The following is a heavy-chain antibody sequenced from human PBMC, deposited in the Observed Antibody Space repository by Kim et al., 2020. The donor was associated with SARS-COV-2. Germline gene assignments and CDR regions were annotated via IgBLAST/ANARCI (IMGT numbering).Heavy chain of an antibody. CDR1: GGSISSSSYY. Sequence: SETLSLTCTVSGGSISSSSYYWGWIRQPPGKGLEWIGSIYYSGSTYYNPSLKSRVTISVDTSKNQFSLKLSSVTAADTAVYYCASLTYYYGSGSYYKGFDYWGQGTLVTVSS. J-gene: IGHJ4*02. CDR2: IYYSGST. V-gene: IGHV4-39*01. D-gene: IGHD3-10*01. CDR3: ASLTYYYGSGSYYKGFDY.